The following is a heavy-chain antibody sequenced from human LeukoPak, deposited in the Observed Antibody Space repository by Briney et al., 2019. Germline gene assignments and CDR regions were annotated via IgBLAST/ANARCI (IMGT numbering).Heavy chain of an antibody. CDR3: TREMYSSILHDAFDI. CDR1: GFTFRSHA. Sequence: GGSLRLSCAASGFTFRSHAMHWVCQAPGRRLEYVSGINGNGANTCYANSVKGRFTVSRDNSKNTLYLQMGSLRAEDMAVYYCTREMYSSILHDAFDICGQGTVVTISS. CDR2: INGNGANT. D-gene: IGHD6-13*01. V-gene: IGHV3-64*01. J-gene: IGHJ3*02.